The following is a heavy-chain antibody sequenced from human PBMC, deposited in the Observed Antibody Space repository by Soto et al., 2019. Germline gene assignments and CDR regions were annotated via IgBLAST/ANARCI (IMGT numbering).Heavy chain of an antibody. V-gene: IGHV1-3*01. CDR1: GYTFTTYA. J-gene: IGHJ4*02. CDR2: IIAGHGDT. Sequence: GASVKVSCKASGYTFTTYAIHWVRQAPGQRLEWMGWIIAGHGDTNYSQNFQGRVTLTRDTSASTAYMELSSLSSEDTAVYYCARDGITRTATLDYWGQGTLVTVSS. CDR3: ARDGITRTATLDY. D-gene: IGHD1-20*01.